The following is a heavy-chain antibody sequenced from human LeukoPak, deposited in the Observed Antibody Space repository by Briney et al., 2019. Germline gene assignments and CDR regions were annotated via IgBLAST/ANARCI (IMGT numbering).Heavy chain of an antibody. J-gene: IGHJ4*02. CDR1: GFTFSSYS. Sequence: GGSLRLSCAASGFTFSSYSMNWVRQAPGKGLEWVSSISSSSSYIYYADSVKGRFTISRDNAKNSLYLQMNSLRAEDTAVYYCARAHSTSYYFDYWGQGALVTVSS. CDR3: ARAHSTSYYFDY. D-gene: IGHD2-2*01. CDR2: ISSSSSYI. V-gene: IGHV3-21*01.